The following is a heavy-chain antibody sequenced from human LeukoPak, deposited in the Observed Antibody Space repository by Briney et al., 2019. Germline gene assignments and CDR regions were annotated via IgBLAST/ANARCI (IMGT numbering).Heavy chain of an antibody. Sequence: GASVKVSCKASGYTFTSYYMHWVRQAPGQGVEWVGKINPSGGSTSYAQKFQGRVTMTRDTSTSTVYMELSSLRSEDTAVYYCARDGNYDSSGYYFDYWGQGTLVTVSS. D-gene: IGHD3-22*01. CDR3: ARDGNYDSSGYYFDY. CDR1: GYTFTSYY. CDR2: INPSGGST. J-gene: IGHJ4*02. V-gene: IGHV1-46*01.